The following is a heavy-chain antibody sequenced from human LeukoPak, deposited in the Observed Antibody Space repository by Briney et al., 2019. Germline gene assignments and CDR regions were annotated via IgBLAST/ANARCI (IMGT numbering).Heavy chain of an antibody. J-gene: IGHJ5*02. CDR1: GYDFTSVG. CDR2: ISPYNGNT. D-gene: IGHD4-17*01. CDR3: ARASTDYGDYFNWFDP. V-gene: IGHV1-18*01. Sequence: GASVKVSCKASGYDFTSVGITWVRRAPGQGLEWMGWISPYNGNTRYAQKFQGRVAMTTDTSTTTAYMELRGLRFNDTAVYYCARASTDYGDYFNWFDPWGQGTLVTVSS.